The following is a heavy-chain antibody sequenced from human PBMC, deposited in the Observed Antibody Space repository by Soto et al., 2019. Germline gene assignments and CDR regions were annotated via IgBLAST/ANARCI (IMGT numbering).Heavy chain of an antibody. D-gene: IGHD1-26*01. J-gene: IGHJ4*02. CDR1: GGTFSSYA. Sequence: ASVNVSCKASGGTFSSYAISWVRQAPGQGLEWMGGIIPIFGTANYAQKFQGRVTITADESTSTAYMELSSLRSEDTAVYYCARRPISGSYRGWFDYWGQGTLVTVSS. V-gene: IGHV1-69*13. CDR2: IIPIFGTA. CDR3: ARRPISGSYRGWFDY.